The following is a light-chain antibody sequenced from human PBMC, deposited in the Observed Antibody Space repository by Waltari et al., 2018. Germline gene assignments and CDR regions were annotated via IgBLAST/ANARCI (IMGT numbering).Light chain of an antibody. CDR3: QTGGHGTWV. CDR1: SGHSRHI. V-gene: IGLV4-69*02. CDR2: VNSDGSH. J-gene: IGLJ3*02. Sequence: QLVLTQSPSASASLGASVKLTCTLSSGHSRHIVAWHPQQPEKGPRFLMKVNSDGSHSKGDEIPDRFSGSSAGAERYLTISTVQSEDEAVYYCQTGGHGTWVFGGGTKLTVL.